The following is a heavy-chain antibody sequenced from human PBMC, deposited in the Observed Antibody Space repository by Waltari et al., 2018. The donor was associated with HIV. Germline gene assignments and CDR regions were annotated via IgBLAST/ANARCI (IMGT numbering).Heavy chain of an antibody. CDR1: EFTFRSSG. CDR2: IRHDGSNK. J-gene: IGHJ6*02. Sequence: QVQLVESGGGVVQPGGSLRPSCAASEFTFRSSGVLWVRQAPGKGLEWVAFIRHDGSNKDYADSVKGRFTITRDNPKNTLYLQMNSLRAEDTAMYYCAKELRFLSRYFGMDVWGQGTTVTVSS. V-gene: IGHV3-30*02. CDR3: AKELRFLSRYFGMDV. D-gene: IGHD3-3*01.